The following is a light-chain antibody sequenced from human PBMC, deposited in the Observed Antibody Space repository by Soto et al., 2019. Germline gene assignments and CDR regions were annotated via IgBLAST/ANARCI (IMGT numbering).Light chain of an antibody. J-gene: IGKJ1*01. CDR3: QLAYSTPWT. CDR1: QSISTY. Sequence: DIQISQSPSSLSATVGGRVTITCRASQSISTYLHWYQQKPGTAPKLLIYATSNLQSGVPSRFSGSGSGTDFTLTINSLQPEDFATYCCQLAYSTPWTFGQGTMVDTK. CDR2: ATS. V-gene: IGKV1-39*01.